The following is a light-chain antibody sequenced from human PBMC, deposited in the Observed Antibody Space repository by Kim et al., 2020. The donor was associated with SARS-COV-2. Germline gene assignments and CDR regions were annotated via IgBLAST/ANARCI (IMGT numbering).Light chain of an antibody. V-gene: IGKV1-5*03. J-gene: IGKJ4*01. CDR3: QQYNRSPGLT. Sequence: DIQMTQSPSTLSVFVGDRVTITCRASQSIGIWLAWYQQKPGKAPRLLIYEASNLDSGVPSRFSGSGSGTEFTLTISSLQTDDFATYYCQQYNRSPGLTFGGGTKVDI. CDR1: QSIGIW. CDR2: EAS.